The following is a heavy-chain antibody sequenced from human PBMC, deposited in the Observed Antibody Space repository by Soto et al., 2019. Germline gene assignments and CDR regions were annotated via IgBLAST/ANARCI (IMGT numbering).Heavy chain of an antibody. CDR3: ASNYDSSENY. V-gene: IGHV4-59*08. CDR1: GFTFNNYG. Sequence: QVQLVESGGGVVQPGRSLRLSCAASGFTFNNYGMHWVRQAPGKGLEWIGYIHYSGTTYYNPSLRSRVTISVDTSKNQFSLKLSSVTAADTAVYYCASNYDSSENYWGQGTLVTVSS. J-gene: IGHJ4*02. D-gene: IGHD3-22*01. CDR2: IHYSGTT.